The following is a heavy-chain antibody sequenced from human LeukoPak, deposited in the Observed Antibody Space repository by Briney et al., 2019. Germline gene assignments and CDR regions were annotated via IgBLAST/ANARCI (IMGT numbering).Heavy chain of an antibody. V-gene: IGHV4-34*01. Sequence: SETLSLTCAVYGGSFSGYYWSWIRQPPGKGLEWIGEMNHSGSTNYNPSLKSRVTISVDKSKNQFSLRLSSVTATDTAVYYCARVLGYSSGWPQATYYYSYMDVWGKGTTVTISS. CDR3: ARVLGYSSGWPQATYYYSYMDV. CDR2: MNHSGST. CDR1: GGSFSGYY. D-gene: IGHD6-19*01. J-gene: IGHJ6*03.